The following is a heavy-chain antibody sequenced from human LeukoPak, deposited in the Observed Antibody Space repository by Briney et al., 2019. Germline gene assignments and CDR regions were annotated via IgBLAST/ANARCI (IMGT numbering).Heavy chain of an antibody. V-gene: IGHV4-59*01. Sequence: PSETLSLTCTVSGGSISSYYWSWIRQPPGKGLEWIGYIYYSGSTNYNPSLKSRVTISVDTSKNQFSLKLSSVTAADTAVYYCARGFYRYYYDSSGYYLDYWAREPWSPSPQ. J-gene: IGHJ4*02. CDR2: IYYSGST. CDR3: ARGFYRYYYDSSGYYLDY. CDR1: GGSISSYY. D-gene: IGHD3-22*01.